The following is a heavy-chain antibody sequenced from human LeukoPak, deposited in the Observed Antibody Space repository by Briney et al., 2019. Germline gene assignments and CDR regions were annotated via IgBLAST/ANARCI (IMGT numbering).Heavy chain of an antibody. D-gene: IGHD6-19*01. CDR3: VRGAVAGANWFDP. Sequence: PGGSLRLSCAASGFTFSTYAMHWGRHATGKGLEWVSAIGTAGDTYYPDSVKGRFTISRENAKNSLYLQMNSLRVGDTALYYCVRGAVAGANWFDPWGQGTLVTVSS. J-gene: IGHJ5*02. CDR2: IGTAGDT. CDR1: GFTFSTYA. V-gene: IGHV3-13*01.